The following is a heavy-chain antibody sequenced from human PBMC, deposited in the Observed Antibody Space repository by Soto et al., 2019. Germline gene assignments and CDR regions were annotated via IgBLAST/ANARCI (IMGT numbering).Heavy chain of an antibody. J-gene: IGHJ4*02. Sequence: QVQLQESGPGLVKPSETLSLTCTVSGGSFKSGSYSWSWIRQPPGKGLEWIGYVYHTGRTSYNPPPTSRVSPSMYTSTNQCSLSLDSVTAADTAVYFCARDFAYFDSWGQGTLVTVSS. CDR3: ARDFAYFDS. CDR1: GGSFKSGSYS. CDR2: VYHTGRT. D-gene: IGHD3-3*01. V-gene: IGHV4-61*01.